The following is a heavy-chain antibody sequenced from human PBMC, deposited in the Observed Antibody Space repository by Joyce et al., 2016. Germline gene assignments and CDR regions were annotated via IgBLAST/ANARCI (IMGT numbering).Heavy chain of an antibody. V-gene: IGHV4-31*03. CDR3: ASMALDWDFHC. Sequence: QVQLQESGPGLVKPSQTLSLTCTVSGGSISSGEHYWNWIRRHPEKGLEWIGYIYDSGSGSTYYNPALKSRVTRSADTSKNQFALKMTSVTAADTAVYYCASMALDWDFHCWGQGTLVTVSS. J-gene: IGHJ4*02. CDR2: IYDSGSGST. CDR1: GGSISSGEHY. D-gene: IGHD2-21*01.